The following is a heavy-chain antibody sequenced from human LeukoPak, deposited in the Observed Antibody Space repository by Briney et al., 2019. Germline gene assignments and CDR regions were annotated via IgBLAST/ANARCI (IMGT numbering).Heavy chain of an antibody. Sequence: ASVKVSCKASGYTFTSYGISWVRQAPGQGLEWMGWISAYNGNTNYAQKLQGRVTTTTDTSTSTAYMELRSLRSDDTAVYYCARGASLNYYYYYMDVWGKGTTVTVSS. J-gene: IGHJ6*03. CDR2: ISAYNGNT. CDR3: ARGASLNYYYYYMDV. CDR1: GYTFTSYG. V-gene: IGHV1-18*01.